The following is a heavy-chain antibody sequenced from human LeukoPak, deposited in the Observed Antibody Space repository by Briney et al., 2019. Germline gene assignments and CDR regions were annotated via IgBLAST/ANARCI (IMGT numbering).Heavy chain of an antibody. D-gene: IGHD4-23*01. J-gene: IGHJ5*02. V-gene: IGHV3-7*01. Sequence: GGSLRLSCAASGFTFNSSSMSWVRQAPGKGLEWVANIKHDGNEKYYVDSVKGRFTISRDNAKNSLYLQMNSLRAEDTAVYYCERWRTTFDPWGQGTLVTVSS. CDR3: ERWRTTFDP. CDR2: IKHDGNEK. CDR1: GFTFNSSS.